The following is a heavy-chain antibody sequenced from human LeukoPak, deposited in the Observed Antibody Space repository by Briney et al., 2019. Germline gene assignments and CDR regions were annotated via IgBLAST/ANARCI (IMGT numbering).Heavy chain of an antibody. CDR2: IIPFFGTA. CDR3: ARDQEWSRYAFDI. V-gene: IGHV1-69*13. CDR1: GGTFRNYA. J-gene: IGHJ3*02. Sequence: SVKVSCKASGGTFRNYAISWVRQAPGQGLEWMGGIIPFFGTANYAQKFQGRVTITADESTSTAYMELSSLRSDDTAVYYCARDQEWSRYAFDIWGQGTMVTVSS. D-gene: IGHD3-3*01.